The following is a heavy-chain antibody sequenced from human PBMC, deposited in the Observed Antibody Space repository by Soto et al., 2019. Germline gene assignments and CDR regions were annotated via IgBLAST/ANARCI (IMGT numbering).Heavy chain of an antibody. J-gene: IGHJ4*02. Sequence: PGASLKISCKGSGYSFTIYWSSWVRQMPGKGLEWMGIIDPGDSYTRYSPSFQGHVTTSADKSISTAYLQWSSLRASDTSMYYCARLGSAWTHNYWGQGTLVTVSS. CDR3: ARLGSAWTHNY. CDR1: GYSFTIYW. CDR2: IDPGDSYT. V-gene: IGHV5-51*01. D-gene: IGHD6-19*01.